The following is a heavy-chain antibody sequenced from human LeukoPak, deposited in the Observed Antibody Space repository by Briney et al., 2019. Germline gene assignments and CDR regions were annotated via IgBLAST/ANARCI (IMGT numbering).Heavy chain of an antibody. CDR2: IKRKGDDGTI. D-gene: IGHD2-8*02. Sequence: GGSLRLSCAASGFTFSNAWMSWVRQAPGRGLEWVGRIKRKGDDGTIDYAAPVKGRLSVSRDDSKNMLYLQMNSLKSEDTAVYYCTAGSGRSDFDYWGQGTLVTVSS. CDR3: TAGSGRSDFDY. V-gene: IGHV3-15*01. J-gene: IGHJ4*02. CDR1: GFTFSNAW.